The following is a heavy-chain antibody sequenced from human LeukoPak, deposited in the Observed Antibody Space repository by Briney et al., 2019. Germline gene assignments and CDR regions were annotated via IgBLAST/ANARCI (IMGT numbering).Heavy chain of an antibody. CDR2: LYTSGST. V-gene: IGHV4-4*07. D-gene: IGHD3-22*01. J-gene: IGHJ4*02. CDR3: ARGGSSGYYYG. CDR1: GGSISSYY. Sequence: SETLSLTCTVSGGSISSYYWSWIRQPAGKGLEWIGRLYTSGSTNYNPSLKSRVTMSVDTYKNQFSLKLTSMTAADTAVYYCARGGSSGYYYGWGQETLVTVSS.